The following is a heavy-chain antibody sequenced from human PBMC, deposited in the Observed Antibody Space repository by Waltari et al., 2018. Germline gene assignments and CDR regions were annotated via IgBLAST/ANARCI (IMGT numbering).Heavy chain of an antibody. J-gene: IGHJ6*02. V-gene: IGHV3-30*18. CDR2: IWYDGSNK. D-gene: IGHD1-1*01. Sequence: QVQLVESGGGVVQPGRSLRLSCAASGFTFRSYGMHWVRQAPGKGLEWVAVIWYDGSNKYYADSVKGRFTISRDNSKNTLYLQMNSLRAEDTAMYYCAKETTYYYGMDVWGQGTTVTVSS. CDR3: AKETTYYYGMDV. CDR1: GFTFRSYG.